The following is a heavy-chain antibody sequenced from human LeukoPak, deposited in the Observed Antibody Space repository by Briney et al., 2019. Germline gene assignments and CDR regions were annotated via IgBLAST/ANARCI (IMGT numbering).Heavy chain of an antibody. CDR2: ISGSGGST. J-gene: IGHJ6*03. CDR1: GGSFSGYY. V-gene: IGHV3-23*01. CDR3: AKRYYYYYYMDV. Sequence: ETLSLTCAVYGGSFSGYYWSWVRQAPGKGLEWVSAISGSGGSTYYADSVKGRFTISRDNSKNTLYLQMNSLRAEDTAVYYCAKRYYYYYYMDVWGKGTTVTISS.